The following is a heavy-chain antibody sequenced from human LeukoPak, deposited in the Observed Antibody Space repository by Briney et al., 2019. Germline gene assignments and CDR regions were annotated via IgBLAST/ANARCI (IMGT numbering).Heavy chain of an antibody. CDR1: GYTSTSYG. Sequence: ASVEVSCKASGYTSTSYGISWVRQAPGQGLEWMGWSSAYNGNTNYAQKLQGRVTMTTDTSTSTAYMELRSLRSDDTAVYYCARFPQPTVIAARFDYYYYYMDVRGKGTTVTVSS. CDR3: ARFPQPTVIAARFDYYYYYMDV. CDR2: SSAYNGNT. J-gene: IGHJ6*03. V-gene: IGHV1-18*01. D-gene: IGHD6-6*01.